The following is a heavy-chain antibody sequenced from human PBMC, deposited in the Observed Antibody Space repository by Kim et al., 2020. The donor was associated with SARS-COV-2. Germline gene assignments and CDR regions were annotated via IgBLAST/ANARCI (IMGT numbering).Heavy chain of an antibody. CDR2: IKQHGIEK. CDR1: GFTFTSYW. D-gene: IGHD1-1*01. CDR3: ARDLRPAQHWIDP. V-gene: IGHV3-7*01. Sequence: GGSLRLSCAASGFTFTSYWMSWVRQAPGKGLEWVANIKQHGIEKDYVDSVKGRFTISRDNAQSSLHLQMNSLRAEDTAVYYCARDLRPAQHWIDPWGQGT. J-gene: IGHJ5*02.